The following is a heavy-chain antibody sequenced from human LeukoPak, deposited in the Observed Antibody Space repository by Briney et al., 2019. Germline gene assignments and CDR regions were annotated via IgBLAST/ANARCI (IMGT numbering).Heavy chain of an antibody. Sequence: SETLSLTCAVYGGSFSGYYWSWIRQPPGKGLEWIGEINHSGSTNYNPSLKSRVTISVDTSKNQFSLKLSSVTAADTAVYYCARQYDSSGYYYDAFDYWGQGTLVTVSS. D-gene: IGHD3-22*01. CDR2: INHSGST. V-gene: IGHV4-34*01. CDR1: GGSFSGYY. J-gene: IGHJ4*02. CDR3: ARQYDSSGYYYDAFDY.